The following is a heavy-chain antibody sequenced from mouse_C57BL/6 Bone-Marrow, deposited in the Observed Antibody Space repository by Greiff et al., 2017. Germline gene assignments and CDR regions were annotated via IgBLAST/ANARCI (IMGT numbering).Heavy chain of an antibody. D-gene: IGHD1-1*01. CDR1: GYAFSSSW. Sequence: VKLMESGPELVKPGASVKISCKASGYAFSSSWMNWVKQRPGKGLEWIGRIYPGDGDTNYNGKFKGKATLTADKSSSTAYMQRSSLTSEDSAVYFCARSDYYGSSHFDYWGQGTTLTVSS. CDR2: IYPGDGDT. V-gene: IGHV1-82*01. J-gene: IGHJ2*01. CDR3: ARSDYYGSSHFDY.